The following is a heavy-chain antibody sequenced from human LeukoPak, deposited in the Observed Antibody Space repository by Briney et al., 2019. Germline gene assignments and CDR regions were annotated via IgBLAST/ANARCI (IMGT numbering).Heavy chain of an antibody. J-gene: IGHJ6*03. Sequence: ASVKVSCKASGGTFSSYAISWVRQAPGQGLEWMGGVIPIFGTANYAQKFQGRVTITTDESTSTAYMELSSLRSEDTAVYYCAGRPIRSNYYYMDVWGKGTTVTVSS. CDR1: GGTFSSYA. CDR2: VIPIFGTA. V-gene: IGHV1-69*05. D-gene: IGHD2/OR15-2a*01. CDR3: AGRPIRSNYYYMDV.